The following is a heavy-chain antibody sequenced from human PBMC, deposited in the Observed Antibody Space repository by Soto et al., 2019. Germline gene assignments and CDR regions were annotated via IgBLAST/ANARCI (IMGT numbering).Heavy chain of an antibody. D-gene: IGHD2-2*01. CDR1: GFTFSSYA. CDR3: AKHMVPAAILFFWFDP. CDR2: ISGSGGNT. Sequence: GGSLRLSCAASGFTFSSYAMSWVRQAPGKGLEWLSAISGSGGNTYYADSVKGRFTISRDNSKNTLYLQMNSLRAEDTAVYYCAKHMVPAAILFFWFDPWGQGTLVTVSS. V-gene: IGHV3-23*01. J-gene: IGHJ5*02.